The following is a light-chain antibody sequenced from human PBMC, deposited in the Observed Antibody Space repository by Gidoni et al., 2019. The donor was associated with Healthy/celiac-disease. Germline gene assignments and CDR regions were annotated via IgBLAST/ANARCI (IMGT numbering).Light chain of an antibody. Sequence: DIQMPQSPSSLSASVGDRVTITCRASQSISSYLNWYQQKPGKAPKLLIYAASSLQSGVPSRFGGSGSGTDVTLTISSLQPEDFATYYCQQSYSTPPAFGGGTKVEIK. CDR3: QQSYSTPPA. CDR2: AAS. CDR1: QSISSY. J-gene: IGKJ4*01. V-gene: IGKV1-39*01.